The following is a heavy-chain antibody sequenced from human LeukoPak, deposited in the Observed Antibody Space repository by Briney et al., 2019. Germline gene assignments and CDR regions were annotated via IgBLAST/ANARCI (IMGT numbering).Heavy chain of an antibody. Sequence: ASVKVSCKASGGTFSSYAISWVRQAPGQGLEWMGRIIPILGIANYAQKFQGRVTITADKSTSTAYMELSGLRSEDTAVYYCARDAVNYYDSSGSTGYWGQGTLVTVSS. D-gene: IGHD3-22*01. CDR3: ARDAVNYYDSSGSTGY. CDR1: GGTFSSYA. V-gene: IGHV1-69*04. J-gene: IGHJ4*02. CDR2: IIPILGIA.